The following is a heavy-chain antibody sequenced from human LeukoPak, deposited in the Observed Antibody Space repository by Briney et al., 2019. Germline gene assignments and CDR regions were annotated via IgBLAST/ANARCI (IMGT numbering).Heavy chain of an antibody. CDR3: ARGLHGDFLTFDY. Sequence: PGGSLRLSCAASGFTFSNYEMNWVRQAPGKGLEWVSYISGSGSTIYYADSVKGRFTISRDNAKNSPYLQMNSLRAEDTAVYYCARGLHGDFLTFDYWGQGTLVTVSS. V-gene: IGHV3-48*03. CDR1: GFTFSNYE. CDR2: ISGSGSTI. J-gene: IGHJ4*02. D-gene: IGHD3-9*01.